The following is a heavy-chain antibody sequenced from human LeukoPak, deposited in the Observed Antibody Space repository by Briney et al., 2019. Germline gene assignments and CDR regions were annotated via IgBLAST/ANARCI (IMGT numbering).Heavy chain of an antibody. Sequence: GESLKIFCKGSGYSFTSYWIGWVRQMPGEGLEWMGIIYPGDSDTRYSPSFQGQVTTSADKSISTAYLQWSSLKASDTAMYYCARLSQADILTGDAFDIWGQGTMVTVSS. CDR3: ARLSQADILTGDAFDI. J-gene: IGHJ3*02. D-gene: IGHD3-9*01. CDR2: IYPGDSDT. CDR1: GYSFTSYW. V-gene: IGHV5-51*01.